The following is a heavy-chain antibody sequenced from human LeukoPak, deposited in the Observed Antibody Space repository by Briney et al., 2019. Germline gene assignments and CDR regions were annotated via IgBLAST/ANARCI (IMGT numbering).Heavy chain of an antibody. CDR2: ISYDGSNK. J-gene: IGHJ4*02. D-gene: IGHD3-22*01. CDR3: ARDGQYYDSSGPRYFDY. Sequence: RRSLRLSCAASGFTFSSYAMHWVRQAPGKGLEWVAVISYDGSNKYYADSVKGRFTISRDNSKNTLYLQMNSLRAEDTAVYYCARDGQYYDSSGPRYFDYWGQGTLVTVSS. CDR1: GFTFSSYA. V-gene: IGHV3-30-3*01.